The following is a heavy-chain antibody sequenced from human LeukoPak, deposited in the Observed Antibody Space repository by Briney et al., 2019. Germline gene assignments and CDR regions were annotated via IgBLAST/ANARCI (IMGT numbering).Heavy chain of an antibody. J-gene: IGHJ4*02. CDR2: INSNADNT. D-gene: IGHD3-16*02. V-gene: IGHV3-64D*06. CDR1: GFNFNNFL. CDR3: VKDGGTVWNIVNYQFDC. Sequence: GGSLRLSCSASGFNFNNFLMHWARQAPGKGLECVSGINSNADNTHYADSVKGRFTISRDNSKNMVYLQMSSLRAEDTAVYYCVKDGGTVWNIVNYQFDCWGQGTLVTVSS.